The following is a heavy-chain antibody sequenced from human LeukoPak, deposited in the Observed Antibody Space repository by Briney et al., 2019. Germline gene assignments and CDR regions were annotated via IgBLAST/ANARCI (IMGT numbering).Heavy chain of an antibody. CDR2: MNPNSGNT. J-gene: IGHJ3*02. V-gene: IGHV1-8*01. D-gene: IGHD5-12*01. Sequence: ASVKVSCKASGYTFTSYDINWVRQATGQGLEWMGWMNPNSGNTGYAQKFQGRVTMTRNTSISTAYMELSSLRSEDTAVYYCVQWLRMRDAFDIWGQGTMVTVSS. CDR3: VQWLRMRDAFDI. CDR1: GYTFTSYD.